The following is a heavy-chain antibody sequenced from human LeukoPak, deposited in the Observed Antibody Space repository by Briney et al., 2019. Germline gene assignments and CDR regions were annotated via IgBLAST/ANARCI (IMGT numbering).Heavy chain of an antibody. CDR2: INHSGST. J-gene: IGHJ5*02. CDR1: GGSFSGYY. Sequence: PSETLSLTCAVYGGSFSGYYWSWIRQPPGKGLEWIGEINHSGSTNYNPSLKSRVTISVDTTKNQFSLKLSSVTAADTAVYYCARDKVVPAAILNWLDPWGQGTLVTVSS. V-gene: IGHV4-34*01. D-gene: IGHD2-2*01. CDR3: ARDKVVPAAILNWLDP.